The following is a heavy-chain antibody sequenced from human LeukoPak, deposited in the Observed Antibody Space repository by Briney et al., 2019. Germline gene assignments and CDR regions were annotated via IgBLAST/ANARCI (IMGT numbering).Heavy chain of an antibody. CDR3: ARVFDYYYFDY. Sequence: ASVKVSCKASGYTFTSYYMHWVRQAPGQGLEWMGWINPNSGGTNYAQKFQGRVTMTRDTSISTAYMELSRLRSDETAVYYCARVFDYYYFDYWGQGTLVTVSS. D-gene: IGHD4/OR15-4a*01. CDR2: INPNSGGT. J-gene: IGHJ4*02. CDR1: GYTFTSYY. V-gene: IGHV1-2*02.